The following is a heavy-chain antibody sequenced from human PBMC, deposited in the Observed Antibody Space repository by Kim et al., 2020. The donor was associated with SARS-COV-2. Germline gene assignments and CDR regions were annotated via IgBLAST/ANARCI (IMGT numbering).Heavy chain of an antibody. Sequence: SETLSLTCAVYGGSFSGYYWSWIRQPPGKGLEWIGEINHSGSTNYNPSLKSRVTISVDTSKNQFSLKLSSVTAADTAVYYCARGFLGYSLYGYWGQGTLVTVSS. J-gene: IGHJ4*02. CDR2: INHSGST. D-gene: IGHD5-18*01. V-gene: IGHV4-34*01. CDR1: GGSFSGYY. CDR3: ARGFLGYSLYGY.